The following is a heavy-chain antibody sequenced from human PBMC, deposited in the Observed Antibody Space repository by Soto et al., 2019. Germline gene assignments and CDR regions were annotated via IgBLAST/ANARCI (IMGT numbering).Heavy chain of an antibody. Sequence: EVQLLESGGGLVQPGGSLRLSCAASGFTFSSYAMSWVRQAPGKGLEWVSAISGSGGSTYYADSVKGRFTISRDNSKNTLYLQMNSLRAEDTAVYYCAKKEGVLRFLEWLSLRMDYWGQGTLVTVSS. CDR1: GFTFSSYA. D-gene: IGHD3-3*01. CDR3: AKKEGVLRFLEWLSLRMDY. V-gene: IGHV3-23*01. CDR2: ISGSGGST. J-gene: IGHJ4*02.